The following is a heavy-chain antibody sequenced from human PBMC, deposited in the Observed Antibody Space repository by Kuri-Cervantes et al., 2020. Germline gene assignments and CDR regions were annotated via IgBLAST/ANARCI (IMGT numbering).Heavy chain of an antibody. Sequence: SETLSLTCTVSGGSISSSSYYWGWIRQPPGKGLEWIGSIYYSGSTYYNPSLKSRVTISVDTSKNRFSLKLSSVTAADTAVYYCARVRGYSYGPFDYWGQGTLVTVSS. J-gene: IGHJ4*02. CDR3: ARVRGYSYGPFDY. CDR2: IYYSGST. D-gene: IGHD5-18*01. CDR1: GGSISSSSYY. V-gene: IGHV4-39*07.